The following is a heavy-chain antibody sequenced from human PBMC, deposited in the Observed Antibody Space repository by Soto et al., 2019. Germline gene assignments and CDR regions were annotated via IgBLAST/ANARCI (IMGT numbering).Heavy chain of an antibody. V-gene: IGHV1-69*06. CDR1: GGTXXSYA. J-gene: IGHJ4*02. Sequence: QVQLVQSGXEVKKPGSSVKVSCKASGGTXXSYAXXXVRQAPXXXXXWMGGIIPIFGTANYAQKFQGRVTITADKSTSTAYMELSSLRSEDTAVYYCASADIVVVPAAMDYWGQGTLVTVSS. CDR2: IIPIFGTA. D-gene: IGHD2-2*01. CDR3: ASADIVVVPAAMDY.